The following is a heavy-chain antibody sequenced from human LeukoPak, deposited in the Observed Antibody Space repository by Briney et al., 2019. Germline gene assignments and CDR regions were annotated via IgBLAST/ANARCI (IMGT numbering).Heavy chain of an antibody. V-gene: IGHV1-18*01. CDR1: GYTYTSYG. J-gene: IGHJ4*02. CDR3: ASVRRDRPYSSSFDY. CDR2: ISAYNGNT. D-gene: IGHD6-13*01. Sequence: ASVKVSCKASGYTYTSYGISWVRQAPGQGLEWMGWISAYNGNTNYAQKLQGRVTMTTDTSTSTAYMELRSLRSDDTAVYYCASVRRDRPYSSSFDYWGQGTLVTVSS.